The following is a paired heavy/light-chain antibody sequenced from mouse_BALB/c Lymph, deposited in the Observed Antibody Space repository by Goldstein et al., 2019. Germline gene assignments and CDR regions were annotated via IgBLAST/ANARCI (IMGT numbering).Light chain of an antibody. CDR3: QQYSKLPYT. J-gene: IGKJ2*01. Sequence: DIQMTQTTSSLSASLGDRVTISCSASQGNSNYLNWYQQKPDGTVKLLIYYTSSLHSGVPSRFSGSGSGTDYSLTISNLEPEDIATYYCQQYSKLPYTFGGGTKLEIK. CDR2: YTS. CDR1: QGNSNY. V-gene: IGKV10-94*01.
Heavy chain of an antibody. CDR3: ARDGDGNYPYFDY. CDR2: IYPYNGGT. V-gene: IGHV1S29*02. J-gene: IGHJ2*01. Sequence: EVQLQQSGPELVKPGASVKISCKASGYTFTDYNMHWVKQSHGKSLEWIGYIYPYNGGTAYNQKFKSKATLTVDNSSSTAYMELRSLTSEDSAVYYCARDGDGNYPYFDYWGQGTTLTVSS. CDR1: GYTFTDYN. D-gene: IGHD2-1*01.